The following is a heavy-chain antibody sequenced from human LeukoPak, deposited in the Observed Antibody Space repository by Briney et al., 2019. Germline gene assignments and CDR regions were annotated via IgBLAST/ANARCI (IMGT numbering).Heavy chain of an antibody. D-gene: IGHD3-16*01. CDR3: ARREDSPAGGIFDY. Sequence: PSETLSLTCAVYGGSFSGYYWSWIRQPPRKGLEWIGEINHSGSTNYNPSLKSRVTISVDTSKNQFSLKLNSVTAADTAVYFCARREDSPAGGIFDYWGQGTLVTVSS. V-gene: IGHV4-34*01. CDR1: GGSFSGYY. J-gene: IGHJ4*02. CDR2: INHSGST.